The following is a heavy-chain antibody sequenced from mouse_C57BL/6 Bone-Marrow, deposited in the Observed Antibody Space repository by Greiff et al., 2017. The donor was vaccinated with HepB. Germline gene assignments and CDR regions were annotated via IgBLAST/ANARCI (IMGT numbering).Heavy chain of an antibody. J-gene: IGHJ3*01. CDR1: GYSFTGYW. D-gene: IGHD4-1*01. CDR3: AREGVLGRFAY. CDR2: ILPGSGST. V-gene: IGHV1-9*01. Sequence: VQLQQSGPELVKPGASVKISCKASGYSFTGYWIEWVKQRPGHGLEWIGEILPGSGSTNYNEKFKGKATFTADTSSNTAYMQLSSLTTEDSAIYYCAREGVLGRFAYWGQGTLVTVSA.